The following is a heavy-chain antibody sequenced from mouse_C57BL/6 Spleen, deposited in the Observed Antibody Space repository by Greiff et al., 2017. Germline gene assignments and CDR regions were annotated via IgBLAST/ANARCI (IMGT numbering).Heavy chain of an antibody. J-gene: IGHJ4*01. CDR3: ATNWDEGYYAMDY. V-gene: IGHV1-52*01. Sequence: QVQLKQPGAELVRPGSSVKLSCKASGYTFTSYWMHWVKQRPIQGLEWIGNIDPSDSETHYNQKFKDKATLTVDKSSSTAYMQLSSLTSEDSAVYYCATNWDEGYYAMDYWGQGTSVTVSS. CDR1: GYTFTSYW. CDR2: IDPSDSET. D-gene: IGHD4-1*01.